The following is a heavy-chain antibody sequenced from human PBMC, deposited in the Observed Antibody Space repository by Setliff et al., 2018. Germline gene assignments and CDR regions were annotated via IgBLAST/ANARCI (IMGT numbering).Heavy chain of an antibody. CDR3: ARVPSYGSGSYYYYYYGMDV. V-gene: IGHV4-39*07. J-gene: IGHJ6*02. CDR1: GGSISSSSYY. CDR2: IYYSGST. D-gene: IGHD3-10*01. Sequence: SETLSLTCTVSGGSISSSSYYWGWIRQPPGKGLEWIGSIYYSGSTYYKPSLKSRVTISVDTSKNQFSLKLSSVTAADTAVYYCARVPSYGSGSYYYYYYGMDVWGQGTTVTVS.